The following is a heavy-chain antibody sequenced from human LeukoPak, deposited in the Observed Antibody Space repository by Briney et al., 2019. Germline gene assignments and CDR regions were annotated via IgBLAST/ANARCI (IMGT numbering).Heavy chain of an antibody. Sequence: PSETLSLTCAVYGGSFSGYYWSWIRQPPGKGLEWIGEINHSGSTNYNPSLKSRVTISVDKSKNQFSLKLSSVTAADTAVYYCARGFSSSWYNYYYMDVWGKGTTVSISS. J-gene: IGHJ6*03. D-gene: IGHD6-13*01. CDR2: INHSGST. V-gene: IGHV4-34*01. CDR3: ARGFSSSWYNYYYMDV. CDR1: GGSFSGYY.